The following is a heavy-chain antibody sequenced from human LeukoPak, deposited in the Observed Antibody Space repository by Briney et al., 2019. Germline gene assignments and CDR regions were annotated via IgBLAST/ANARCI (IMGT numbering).Heavy chain of an antibody. CDR2: ISSSGSTI. D-gene: IGHD3-22*01. CDR3: ARSTNYDSSGYYHDY. Sequence: GGSLRLPCAASGFTFSDYYMSWIRQAPGKGLEWVSYISSSGSTIYYADSVKGRFTISRDNAKNSLYLQMNSLRAEDTAVYYCARSTNYDSSGYYHDYWGQGTLVTVS. J-gene: IGHJ4*02. CDR1: GFTFSDYY. V-gene: IGHV3-11*04.